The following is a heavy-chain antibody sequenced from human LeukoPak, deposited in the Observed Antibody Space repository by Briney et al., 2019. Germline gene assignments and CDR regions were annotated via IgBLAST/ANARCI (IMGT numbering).Heavy chain of an antibody. D-gene: IGHD3-22*01. V-gene: IGHV3-30*02. Sequence: GGSLRLSCAASGFTFSSYGMHWVRQAPGKGLEWVAFTRYDGSNKYYADSVKGRFTISRDNSKNTLYLQVNSLRAEDTAVYYCANALEDYDSSGYLFDYWGQGTLVTVSS. J-gene: IGHJ4*02. CDR1: GFTFSSYG. CDR2: TRYDGSNK. CDR3: ANALEDYDSSGYLFDY.